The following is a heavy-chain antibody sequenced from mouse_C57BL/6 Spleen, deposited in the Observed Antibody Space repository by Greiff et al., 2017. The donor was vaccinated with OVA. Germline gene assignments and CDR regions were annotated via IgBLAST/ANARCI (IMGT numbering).Heavy chain of an antibody. CDR1: GFNFKDYY. Sequence: EVQLQQPGAELVKPGASVKLSCTASGFNFKDYYMHWVKQRTEQGLEWIGRIDPEDGETKYAPKFQGKATITVDTSSTTAYLQLSSLTSEDTAVYYCARSYYGSPYYAMDYWGQGTSVTVSS. CDR3: ARSYYGSPYYAMDY. D-gene: IGHD1-1*01. V-gene: IGHV14-2*01. CDR2: IDPEDGET. J-gene: IGHJ4*01.